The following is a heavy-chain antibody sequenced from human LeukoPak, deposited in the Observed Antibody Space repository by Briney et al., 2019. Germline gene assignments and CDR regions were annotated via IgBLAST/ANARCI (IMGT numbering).Heavy chain of an antibody. J-gene: IGHJ5*02. V-gene: IGHV4-34*01. Sequence: SETLSLTCAVYGGSFSGYYWSWIRQPPGKGLEWIGEINHSGSTNYNPSLKSRVTISVDTSKNQFSLKLSSVTAADTAVYYCARGGPGYSSSWFSSWGQGTLVTVSS. D-gene: IGHD6-13*01. CDR3: ARGGPGYSSSWFSS. CDR2: INHSGST. CDR1: GGSFSGYY.